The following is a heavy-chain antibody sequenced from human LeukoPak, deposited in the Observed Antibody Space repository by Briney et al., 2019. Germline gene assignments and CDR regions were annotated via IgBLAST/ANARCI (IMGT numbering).Heavy chain of an antibody. J-gene: IGHJ6*01. CDR1: GFTFSSYT. CDR3: VRGSEGYCSGGGCYYGMDV. V-gene: IGHV3-21*01. D-gene: IGHD2-15*01. CDR2: ISGSSSYI. Sequence: GGSLRLSCAASGFTFSSYTMNWVRQAPGKGLEWVSYISGSSSYIYYADSVKGRFTISRDNAENSLYLQMNSLRAEDTAVYYCVRGSEGYCSGGGCYYGMDVWGQGTTVTVSS.